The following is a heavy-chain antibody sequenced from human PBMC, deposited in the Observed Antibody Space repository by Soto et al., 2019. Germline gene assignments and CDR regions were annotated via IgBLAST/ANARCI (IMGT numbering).Heavy chain of an antibody. D-gene: IGHD3-10*01. J-gene: IGHJ6*02. CDR1: GGSIRSYY. V-gene: IGHV4-4*07. CDR2: IYTSGST. CDR3: ARGPDRGAIYYYYGMDV. Sequence: PSETLSLTCTVSGGSIRSYYWSWIRQPAGKGLEWIGRIYTSGSTNYNPSLKSRVTMSVDTSKNQFSLKLSSVTAADTAVYYCARGPDRGAIYYYYGMDVWGQGTTVTVSS.